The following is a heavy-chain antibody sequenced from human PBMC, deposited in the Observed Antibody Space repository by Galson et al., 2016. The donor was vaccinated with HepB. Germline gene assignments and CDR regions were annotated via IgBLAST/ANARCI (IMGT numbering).Heavy chain of an antibody. CDR1: GGSISSSNW. CDR3: ARDGPGEVIRPPLGY. D-gene: IGHD3-10*01. V-gene: IGHV4-4*02. CDR2: IYHSGST. J-gene: IGHJ4*02. Sequence: SETLSLTCAVSGGSISSSNWGSWVRQPPGKGLEWIGEIYHSGSTNYNPSLKSRVTISGDKSKNQFSLKLSSVTAADTAVYYCARDGPGEVIRPPLGYWGQGTLVTVSS.